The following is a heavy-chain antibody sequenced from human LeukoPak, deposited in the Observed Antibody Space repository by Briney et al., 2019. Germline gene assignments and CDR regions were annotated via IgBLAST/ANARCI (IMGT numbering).Heavy chain of an antibody. CDR3: AKATMITFGGVIVLGY. CDR2: ISGSGGST. Sequence: GGSLRLSCAASGFTFSSYAMSWVRQAPGKGLEWVSAISGSGGSTYYADSVKGRFTISRDNSKNTLYLQTNSLRAEDTAVYYCAKATMITFGGVIVLGYWGQGTLVTVSS. J-gene: IGHJ4*02. V-gene: IGHV3-23*01. D-gene: IGHD3-16*02. CDR1: GFTFSSYA.